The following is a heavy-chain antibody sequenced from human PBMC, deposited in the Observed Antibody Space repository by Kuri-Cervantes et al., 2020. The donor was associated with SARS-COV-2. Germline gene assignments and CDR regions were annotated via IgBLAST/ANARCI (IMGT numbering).Heavy chain of an antibody. Sequence: ASVKVSCKASGYTFTGYLIHWVRQAPGQGLEWMGWIDPSSGGTNSAQNFQGRVTMTRDTSISTAYMELRRPRSDDTAVYYCARDYNGSGSYYPVYWGQGTLVTVSS. J-gene: IGHJ4*02. CDR2: IDPSSGGT. CDR3: ARDYNGSGSYYPVY. D-gene: IGHD3-10*01. CDR1: GYTFTGYL. V-gene: IGHV1-2*02.